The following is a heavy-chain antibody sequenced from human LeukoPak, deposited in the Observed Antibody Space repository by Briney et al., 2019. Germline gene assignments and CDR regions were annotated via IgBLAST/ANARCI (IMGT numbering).Heavy chain of an antibody. V-gene: IGHV4-59*12. CDR1: GGSISSYY. Sequence: SETLSLTCTVSGGSISSYYWSWIRQPPGKGLEWIGYIYYSGSTNYNPSLKSRVTISVDTSKNQFSLKLSSVTAADTAVYYCATRPDIAATGPGWFDPWGQGTLVTVSS. J-gene: IGHJ5*02. CDR3: ATRPDIAATGPGWFDP. CDR2: IYYSGST. D-gene: IGHD6-13*01.